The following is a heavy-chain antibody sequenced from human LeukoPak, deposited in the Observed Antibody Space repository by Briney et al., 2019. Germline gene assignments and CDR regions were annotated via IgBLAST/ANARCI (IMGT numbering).Heavy chain of an antibody. CDR1: RYTFTDYD. Sequence: GASVKVSCKASRYTFTDYDIHWVRQAPGQGLEWMGWINPNSGGTNYAQKFQGRVTMTRDTSITTAYMELSRLRSDDTAVYYCARDREFTYYYDSSDLNAFDIWGQGTMVTVSS. CDR2: INPNSGGT. V-gene: IGHV1-2*02. D-gene: IGHD3-22*01. J-gene: IGHJ3*02. CDR3: ARDREFTYYYDSSDLNAFDI.